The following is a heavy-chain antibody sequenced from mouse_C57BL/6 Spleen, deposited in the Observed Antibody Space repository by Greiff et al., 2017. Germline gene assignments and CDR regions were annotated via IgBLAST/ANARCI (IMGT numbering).Heavy chain of an antibody. CDR2: IYPGSGNT. D-gene: IGHD2-4*01. CDR3: ARWSYDYGMDY. J-gene: IGHJ4*01. Sequence: VQLQQSGAELVRPGASVKLSCKASGYTFTDYYINWVKQRPGQGLEWIARIYPGSGNTYYNEKFKGKVTLTAEKSSSTAYMQLSSLTSEDSAVYFCARWSYDYGMDYWGQGTSVTVSS. CDR1: GYTFTDYY. V-gene: IGHV1-76*01.